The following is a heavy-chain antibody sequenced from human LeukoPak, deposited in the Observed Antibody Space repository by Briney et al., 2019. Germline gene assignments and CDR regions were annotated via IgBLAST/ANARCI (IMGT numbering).Heavy chain of an antibody. J-gene: IGHJ6*02. D-gene: IGHD3-10*01. CDR1: GFTFSSYG. CDR2: ISHDGSNK. Sequence: GGSLRLSCAASGFTFSSYGLHWVRQAPGKGLEWVAVISHDGSNKFYADSVEGRFTISRDNSKNTLYLQMNSLRAEDTAVYYCARVRLWFGELSSYYYYGMDVWGQGTTVTVSS. V-gene: IGHV3-30*03. CDR3: ARVRLWFGELSSYYYYGMDV.